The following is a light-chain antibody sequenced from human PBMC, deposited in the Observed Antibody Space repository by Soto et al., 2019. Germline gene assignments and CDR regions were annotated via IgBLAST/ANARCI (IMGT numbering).Light chain of an antibody. V-gene: IGKV3-15*01. CDR2: GAS. CDR3: HQYSDWPYT. CDR1: QSVGGY. J-gene: IGKJ2*01. Sequence: EIVMTQSPVTLSVSPGERAALSCRASQSVGGYLAWYQQKPGQAPRLVIHGASTRATGIPPSFSGSGSGTEFTLTISSLQSEDLAVYYCHQYSDWPYTFGQGTKLEIK.